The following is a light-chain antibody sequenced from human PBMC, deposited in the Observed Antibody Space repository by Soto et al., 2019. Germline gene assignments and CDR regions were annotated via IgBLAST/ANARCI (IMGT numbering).Light chain of an antibody. Sequence: EIVLTQSPGTLSLSPGERATLSCRASQSVSSTYLAWYQHKPGQAPRLLIYGASSRATGNPDRFSGSGSGTDFTLIISRLEPEDFAVYYCQQYGNSFVGFGQGTKVEIK. CDR3: QQYGNSFVG. J-gene: IGKJ1*01. CDR1: QSVSSTY. CDR2: GAS. V-gene: IGKV3-20*01.